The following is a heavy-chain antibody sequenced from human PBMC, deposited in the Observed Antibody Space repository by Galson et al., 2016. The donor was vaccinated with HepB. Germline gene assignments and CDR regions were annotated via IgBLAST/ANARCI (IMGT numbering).Heavy chain of an antibody. D-gene: IGHD3-22*01. J-gene: IGHJ3*02. CDR2: ISGSGGNS. V-gene: IGHV3-23*01. CDR3: ARLDGYDRVASDM. CDR1: GFSFASYG. Sequence: SLRLSCAASGFSFASYGMSWVRQAPGKGLEWVSGISGSGGNSYYADSVKGRFTISRDNSKKTLYVQMNSLRAEDTAVNYWARLDGYDRVASDMWGQGTMVTVSS.